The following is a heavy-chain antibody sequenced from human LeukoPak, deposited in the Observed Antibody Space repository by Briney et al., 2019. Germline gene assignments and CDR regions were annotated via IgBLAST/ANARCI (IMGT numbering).Heavy chain of an antibody. V-gene: IGHV3-48*01. D-gene: IGHD3-3*01. CDR2: ISSSSSTI. CDR3: ARVGFWSQPPYYYYYMDV. Sequence: PGGSLRLSCAASGFTFSSYSMNWVRQAPGKGLEWVSYISSSSSTIYYADSVKGRFTISRDNAKNSLYLQMNSLRAEDTAVCYCARVGFWSQPPYYYYYMDVWGKGTTVTVSS. J-gene: IGHJ6*03. CDR1: GFTFSSYS.